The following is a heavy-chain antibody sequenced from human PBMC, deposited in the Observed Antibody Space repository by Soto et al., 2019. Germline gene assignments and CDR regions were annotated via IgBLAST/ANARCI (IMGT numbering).Heavy chain of an antibody. Sequence: EVQLLESGGGLVQPGGSLRLSCVASGFIFSSYGMSWVRQAPGKGLEWVSTIQGSGDSAYYADSLKGRFTISRDNSKKTLYVKMNSLRAEDTAVYYCAKGGGYYYDNSGSPDYGGRGTLVT. D-gene: IGHD3-22*01. CDR3: AKGGGYYYDNSGSPDY. J-gene: IGHJ4*02. V-gene: IGHV3-23*01. CDR1: GFIFSSYG. CDR2: IQGSGDSA.